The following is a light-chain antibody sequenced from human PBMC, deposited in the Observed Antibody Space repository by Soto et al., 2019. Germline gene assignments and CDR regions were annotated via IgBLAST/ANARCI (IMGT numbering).Light chain of an antibody. Sequence: IHMTQSPSTLAGSVGDRVTITCRASQTISSWLAWYQQKPGKAPKLLIYKASTLKSGVPSRFSGSGSGTEFTLTISSLQPDDFATDYCQHYNSYSEAFGQGTKVDIK. CDR3: QHYNSYSEA. V-gene: IGKV1-5*03. CDR2: KAS. CDR1: QTISSW. J-gene: IGKJ1*01.